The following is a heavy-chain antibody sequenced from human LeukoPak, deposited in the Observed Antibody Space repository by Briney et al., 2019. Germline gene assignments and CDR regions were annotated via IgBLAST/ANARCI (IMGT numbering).Heavy chain of an antibody. CDR1: GGSFSGYY. D-gene: IGHD3-16*02. J-gene: IGHJ4*02. CDR2: INHSGST. Sequence: PSETLSLTCAVYGGSFSGYYWSWIRQPPGKGLEWIGEINHSGSTNYNPSLKSRVTISVDTSKNQFSLKLSSVTAADTAVYYCARGRGYDYVWGSYRPNRYYFDYWGQGTLVTVSS. V-gene: IGHV4-34*01. CDR3: ARGRGYDYVWGSYRPNRYYFDY.